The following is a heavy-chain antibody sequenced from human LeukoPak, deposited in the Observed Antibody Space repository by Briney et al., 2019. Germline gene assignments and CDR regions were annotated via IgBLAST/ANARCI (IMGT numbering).Heavy chain of an antibody. V-gene: IGHV3-30*02. CDR1: GFTFSTFG. CDR3: AKDQGRYGSGTYYSIDY. Sequence: PGGSLRLSCAASGFTFSTFGIHWVRQAPGRGLEWVSFIRYDGSNKYYADSVKGRFTISRDNSKNTLYLQMHSLRAEDTAVYYCAKDQGRYGSGTYYSIDYWGQGTLVTVSS. CDR2: IRYDGSNK. J-gene: IGHJ4*02. D-gene: IGHD3-10*01.